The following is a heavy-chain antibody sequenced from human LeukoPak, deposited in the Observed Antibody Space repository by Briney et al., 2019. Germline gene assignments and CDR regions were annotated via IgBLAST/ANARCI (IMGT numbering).Heavy chain of an antibody. CDR1: GGSISSYY. J-gene: IGHJ4*02. V-gene: IGHV4-59*01. D-gene: IGHD2/OR15-2a*01. CDR3: ARVTENMAPPDY. CDR2: IYYSGST. Sequence: PSETLSLTCTVSGGSISSYYWSWIRQPPGKGLEWIGYIYYSGSTNYNPSLKSRVTISVDTSKNQFSLKLSSVTAADTAVYYCARVTENMAPPDYWGQGTLVTVSS.